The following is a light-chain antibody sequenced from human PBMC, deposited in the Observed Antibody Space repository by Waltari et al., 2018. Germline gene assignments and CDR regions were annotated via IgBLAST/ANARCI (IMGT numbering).Light chain of an antibody. CDR1: QSVLYSSNSQNY. CDR2: WAS. J-gene: IGKJ1*01. Sequence: EIVMTQSPDSLAVSLGERVTINCNSSQSVLYSSNSQNYLAWYQQKPGQPPKLLIYWASARESGVPDRFSGSESGTDFTLTISSLQAEDVAVYYCQQYYDIPWTFGQGTKVEIK. V-gene: IGKV4-1*01. CDR3: QQYYDIPWT.